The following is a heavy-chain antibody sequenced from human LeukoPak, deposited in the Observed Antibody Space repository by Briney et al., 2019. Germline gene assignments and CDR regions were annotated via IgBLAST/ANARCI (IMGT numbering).Heavy chain of an antibody. D-gene: IGHD6-6*01. CDR1: GFTFSSYW. V-gene: IGHV3-74*01. J-gene: IGHJ4*02. CDR3: ARDRGKYISSGSDY. Sequence: GGSLRPSCAASGFTFSSYWMYWVRQAPGKGLVWVSRTNSDGSSITYADSVKGRFTISRDNAKNTLYLQMNSLRAEDTAVYYCARDRGKYISSGSDYWGQGTLVTVSS. CDR2: TNSDGSSI.